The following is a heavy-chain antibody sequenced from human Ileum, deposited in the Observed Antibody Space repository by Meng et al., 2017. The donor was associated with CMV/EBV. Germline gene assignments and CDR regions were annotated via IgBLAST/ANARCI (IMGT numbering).Heavy chain of an antibody. CDR3: ARVGGGDYFDH. CDR1: GYTFIDHG. Sequence: QVQLWQSGPEGKTPGASVTVSCKSSGYTFIDHGIVWVRQAPGQGLEWMGWISPYNGNTDSAQKVQGRVTMTTDTSTSTAYMELRSLRSDDTAVYYCARVGGGDYFDHWGQGTLVTVSS. D-gene: IGHD3-16*01. V-gene: IGHV1-18*01. CDR2: ISPYNGNT. J-gene: IGHJ4*02.